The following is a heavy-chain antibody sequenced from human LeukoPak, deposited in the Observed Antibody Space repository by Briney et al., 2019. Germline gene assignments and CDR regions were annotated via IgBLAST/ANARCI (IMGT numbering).Heavy chain of an antibody. V-gene: IGHV3-23*01. Sequence: GGSLRLSCAASGFTFSSYAMSRVRQAPGKGLEWVSAISGSGGSTYYADSVKGRFTISRDNAKTSLYLQMNSLRAEDTAVYYCARDYGGSSPFDYWGQGTLVTVSS. CDR1: GFTFSSYA. CDR3: ARDYGGSSPFDY. CDR2: ISGSGGST. J-gene: IGHJ4*02. D-gene: IGHD4-23*01.